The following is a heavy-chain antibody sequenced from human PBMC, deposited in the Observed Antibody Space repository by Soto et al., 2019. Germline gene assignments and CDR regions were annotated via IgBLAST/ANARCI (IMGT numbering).Heavy chain of an antibody. CDR3: ARDRGGYFDS. Sequence: QVQLVQSGAEVKKPGASVKVSCKASGYTFTSYGISWVRQAPGQGLEWMGWSSNYNDNTNYAQKLQGRVTLTTDTSTNTVYMELRSLRADDTAMYYCARDRGGYFDSWGQGSLVTVSS. V-gene: IGHV1-18*04. CDR2: SSNYNDNT. D-gene: IGHD3-16*01. J-gene: IGHJ4*02. CDR1: GYTFTSYG.